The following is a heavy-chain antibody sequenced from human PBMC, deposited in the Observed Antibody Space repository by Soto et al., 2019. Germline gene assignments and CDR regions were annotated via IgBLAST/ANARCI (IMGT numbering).Heavy chain of an antibody. J-gene: IGHJ4*02. CDR1: GGSISSGGYY. Sequence: QVQLQESGPGLVKPSQTLSLTCTVSGGSISSGGYYWSWIRQHPGKGLEWIGYIYYSGSTYYNPSLKSRVTMSVDTSKTPFSLKLTSVTAADTAVYYCARGDRVLRYFDWLPPFFDYWGQGTLVTVSS. CDR3: ARGDRVLRYFDWLPPFFDY. CDR2: IYYSGST. D-gene: IGHD3-9*01. V-gene: IGHV4-31*03.